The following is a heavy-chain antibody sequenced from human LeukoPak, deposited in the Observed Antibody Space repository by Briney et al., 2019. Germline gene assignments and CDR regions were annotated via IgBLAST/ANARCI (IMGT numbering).Heavy chain of an antibody. CDR1: GGTFSSYS. D-gene: IGHD3-22*01. Sequence: GASVKVSCKASGGTFSSYSISWVRQAPGQGLEWMGRIIPIIDTPNYAQKFHGRVTITADKSTTTAYMELSSLRSEDTAVYYCARDQSPYYYDSSGYYGYFQHWGQGTLVTVSS. J-gene: IGHJ1*01. V-gene: IGHV1-69*08. CDR3: ARDQSPYYYDSSGYYGYFQH. CDR2: IIPIIDTP.